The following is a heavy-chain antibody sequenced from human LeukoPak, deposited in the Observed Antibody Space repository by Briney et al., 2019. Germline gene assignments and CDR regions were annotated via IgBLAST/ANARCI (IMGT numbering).Heavy chain of an antibody. J-gene: IGHJ5*01. CDR2: IKYDGSEK. CDR1: GFTFSNYW. D-gene: IGHD3-10*01. V-gene: IGHV3-7*03. Sequence: GGSLRFSCTASGFTFSNYWMSWVRQAPNKGLEWVANIKYDGSEKYYVDSVKGRLTISRDNAKNSLYLQMNSLRAEDTAVYYCAREPVRKRWFDSWGQGTLVTVSS. CDR3: AREPVRKRWFDS.